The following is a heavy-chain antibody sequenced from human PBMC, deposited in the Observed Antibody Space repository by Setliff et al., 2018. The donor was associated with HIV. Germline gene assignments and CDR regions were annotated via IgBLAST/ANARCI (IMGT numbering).Heavy chain of an antibody. J-gene: IGHJ3*02. CDR3: ARDSPGRAPGEGAFDI. CDR2: INPSGGST. CDR1: GYTSTSYY. V-gene: IGHV1-46*01. D-gene: IGHD3-16*01. Sequence: ASVKVSCKASGYTSTSYYMHWVRQAPGQGLEWMGIINPSGGSTSYAQKFQGRVTMTRDTSTSTVYMELSSLRSEDTAVYYCARDSPGRAPGEGAFDIWGQGTMVTVSS.